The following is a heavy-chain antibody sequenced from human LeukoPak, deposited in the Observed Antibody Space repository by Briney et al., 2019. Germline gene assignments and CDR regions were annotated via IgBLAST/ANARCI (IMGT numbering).Heavy chain of an antibody. CDR3: ARDRGYCTNGVCYTWFDP. D-gene: IGHD2-8*01. CDR2: IIPIFGTA. J-gene: IGHJ5*02. Sequence: SVKVSCKASGGTFSSYAISWVRQAPGQGREWMGGIIPIFGTANYAQKFQGRVTITTDESTSTAYMELSSLRSEDTAVYYCARDRGYCTNGVCYTWFDPWGQGTLVTVSS. V-gene: IGHV1-69*05. CDR1: GGTFSSYA.